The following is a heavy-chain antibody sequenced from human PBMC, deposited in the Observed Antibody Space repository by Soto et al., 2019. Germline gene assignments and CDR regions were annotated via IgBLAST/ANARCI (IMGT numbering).Heavy chain of an antibody. CDR1: GFTFSSYA. D-gene: IGHD3-9*01. J-gene: IGHJ4*02. V-gene: IGHV3-23*01. Sequence: ESVGGLVQPGGSLKLSCAASGFTFSSYAMSWVRQAPGKGLEWVSAISGSGGSTYYADSVKGRFTISRDNSKNTLYLQMNSLRAEDTAVYYCAKSPQLRYFDWLLLPFDYWGQGTLVTVSS. CDR3: AKSPQLRYFDWLLLPFDY. CDR2: ISGSGGST.